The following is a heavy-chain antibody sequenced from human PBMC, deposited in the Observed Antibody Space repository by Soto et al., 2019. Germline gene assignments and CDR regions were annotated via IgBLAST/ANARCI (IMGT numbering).Heavy chain of an antibody. Sequence: SGPTLVNPTQTLTLTCTFSGFSLSTSGMCVSWIRQPPGKALEWLALIDWDDDKYYSTSLKTRLTISKDTSKNQVVLTMTNMDPVDTATYYCARTRYNWNQYYYYGMDVWGQGTTVTVSS. J-gene: IGHJ6*02. CDR3: ARTRYNWNQYYYYGMDV. CDR1: GFSLSTSGMC. V-gene: IGHV2-70*01. CDR2: IDWDDDK. D-gene: IGHD1-20*01.